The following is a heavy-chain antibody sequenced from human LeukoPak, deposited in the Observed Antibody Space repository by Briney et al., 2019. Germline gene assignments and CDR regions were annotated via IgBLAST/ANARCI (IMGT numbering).Heavy chain of an antibody. CDR3: ARAHGSGSYPRYFDY. J-gene: IGHJ4*02. V-gene: IGHV3-7*01. Sequence: PGGSLRLSCAASGFTFSSYWMSWVRQAPGKRLEWVANIKQDGSEKYYVDSVEGRFTISRDNAKNSLYLQMNSLRAEDTAVYYCARAHGSGSYPRYFDYWGQGTLVTVSS. CDR1: GFTFSSYW. CDR2: IKQDGSEK. D-gene: IGHD3-10*01.